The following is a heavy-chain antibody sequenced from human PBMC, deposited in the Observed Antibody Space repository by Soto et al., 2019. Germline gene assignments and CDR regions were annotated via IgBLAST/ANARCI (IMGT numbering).Heavy chain of an antibody. CDR2: VNPNNGDT. V-gene: IGHV1-8*01. D-gene: IGHD3-10*01. Sequence: QVQLVQSGAELKKPGASVKVSCKASGYTFSNYDMNWVRQATGQGPEWIGWVNPNNGDTGYAQKFQGRVTLTTDISTTTAYMELTSLRSEDTDIYYCAKVSRKGSAIDFDYWGQGTLITDSS. CDR3: AKVSRKGSAIDFDY. J-gene: IGHJ4*02. CDR1: GYTFSNYD.